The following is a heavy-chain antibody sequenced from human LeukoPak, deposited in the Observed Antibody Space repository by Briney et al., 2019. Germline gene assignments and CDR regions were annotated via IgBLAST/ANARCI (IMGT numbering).Heavy chain of an antibody. Sequence: SVTVSCKSFVGTFIIYALSWVRQAPGRGLEWMGRIIAMFDTADYTQRFKDRLTFTADKSTGTAYMELNSLRSDDTATYYCVRDFDTSGPQKDYFDFWGQGTLVIVSS. J-gene: IGHJ4*02. D-gene: IGHD3-22*01. CDR3: VRDFDTSGPQKDYFDF. CDR2: IIAMFDTA. V-gene: IGHV1-69*06. CDR1: VGTFIIYA.